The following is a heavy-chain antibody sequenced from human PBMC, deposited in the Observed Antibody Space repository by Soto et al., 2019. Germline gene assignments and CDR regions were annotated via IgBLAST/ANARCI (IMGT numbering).Heavy chain of an antibody. CDR2: ISGSSSTI. J-gene: IGHJ3*02. V-gene: IGHV3-48*01. CDR3: ARGRGSCSSFCASDS. Sequence: GGSRTLACPASGFSFSSYTMSWVRQAPGKGLEWVSYISGSSSTIYYADSVKGRFTISRDNAKNSLYLQMNSLRAEDTAVYYCARGRGSCSSFCASDSWARGTMVTVSS. CDR1: GFSFSSYT. D-gene: IGHD2-15*01.